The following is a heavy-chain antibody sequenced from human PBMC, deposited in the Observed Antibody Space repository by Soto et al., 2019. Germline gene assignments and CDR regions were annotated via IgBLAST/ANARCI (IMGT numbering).Heavy chain of an antibody. CDR3: AKDFYPLVVAATDAF. D-gene: IGHD2-15*01. V-gene: IGHV3-30*18. CDR1: GFTFSSYG. J-gene: IGHJ4*02. Sequence: GGSLRLSCAASGFTFSSYGIHWVLQAPCKGLEWVAVISYDGSNKYYADSVKGRFTISRDNSKNTLYLQMNSLRAEDTAVYYCAKDFYPLVVAATDAFCGQGTLVTVSS. CDR2: ISYDGSNK.